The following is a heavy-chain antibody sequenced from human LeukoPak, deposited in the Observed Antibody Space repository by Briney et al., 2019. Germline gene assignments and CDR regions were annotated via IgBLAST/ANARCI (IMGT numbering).Heavy chain of an antibody. J-gene: IGHJ3*02. CDR1: GFTFSSYS. Sequence: GGSLRLSCAASGFTFSSYSMNWVCQAPGKGLEWVSSISGSSTYIFYADSVKGRFTISKDNAKNSLYLQMNSLRAEDTAVYYCARTSVTTGAFDIWGQGTMVTVSS. CDR2: ISGSSTYI. V-gene: IGHV3-21*01. D-gene: IGHD4-17*01. CDR3: ARTSVTTGAFDI.